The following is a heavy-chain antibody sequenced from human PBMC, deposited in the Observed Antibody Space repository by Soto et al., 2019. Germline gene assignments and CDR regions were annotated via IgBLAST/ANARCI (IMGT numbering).Heavy chain of an antibody. J-gene: IGHJ5*02. Sequence: QLQLQESGPGLVKPSETLSLTCTVSGDSISNSNYYWGWIRQPPGKGLEWIGSIYYSGSTYYTPSLKSRVTVSVDTSKNQCSLKLSSVTAADTAMYYCARHRGGYGAGNCFDPWGQGTLVTVSS. V-gene: IGHV4-39*01. CDR2: IYYSGST. D-gene: IGHD3-10*01. CDR3: ARHRGGYGAGNCFDP. CDR1: GDSISNSNYY.